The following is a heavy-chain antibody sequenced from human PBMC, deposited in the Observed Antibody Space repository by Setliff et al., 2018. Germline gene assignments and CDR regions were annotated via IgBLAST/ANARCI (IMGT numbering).Heavy chain of an antibody. CDR3: SRLVRFCTRTSCQRLSGDEY. D-gene: IGHD2-2*01. Sequence: AASVKVSCKASGYTFIDYGVSWVRQAPGQGLEWVGWISPYTGKTYLAPKFQDRVTLTADTSTTTAYLQLTNLRSDDTAIYFCSRLVRFCTRTSCQRLSGDEYWGQGALVTVS. CDR1: GYTFIDYG. J-gene: IGHJ4*02. CDR2: ISPYTGKT. V-gene: IGHV1-18*01.